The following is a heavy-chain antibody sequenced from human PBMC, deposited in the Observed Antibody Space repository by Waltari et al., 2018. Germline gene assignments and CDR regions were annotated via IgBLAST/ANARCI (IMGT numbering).Heavy chain of an antibody. CDR2: IFSNDEK. CDR3: ARTLGDGYNPRHFDY. D-gene: IGHD5-12*01. V-gene: IGHV2-26*01. Sequence: QVTLKESGPVLVKPTETLTLTCTVSGFSLSNARMGVSWIRQPPGKALEWLAHIFSNDEKSYSTTLKSRLTISKDTSKSQVVLTMTNMDPVDTATYYCARTLGDGYNPRHFDYWGQGTLVTVSS. CDR1: GFSLSNARMG. J-gene: IGHJ4*02.